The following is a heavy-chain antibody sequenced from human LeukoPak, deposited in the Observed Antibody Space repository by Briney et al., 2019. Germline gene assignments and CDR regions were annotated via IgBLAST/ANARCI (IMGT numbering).Heavy chain of an antibody. CDR3: ARVAYDSSGYYYSQDTHSFDY. D-gene: IGHD3-22*01. Sequence: GGSLRLSCAASEFTFSSYSMNWVRQAPGKGLEWVSYISSSGSTIYYADSVKGRFTISRDNAKNSLYLQMNSLRAEDTAVYYCARVAYDSSGYYYSQDTHSFDYWGQGTLVTVSS. J-gene: IGHJ4*02. CDR2: ISSSGSTI. CDR1: EFTFSSYS. V-gene: IGHV3-48*04.